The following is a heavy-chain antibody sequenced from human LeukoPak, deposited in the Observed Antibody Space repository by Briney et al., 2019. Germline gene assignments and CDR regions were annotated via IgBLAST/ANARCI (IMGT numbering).Heavy chain of an antibody. Sequence: GGSLRLSCAASGFTFSSHGMNWVRQAPGKGLEWVSGISGSGDTTYYADSVKGRFTISRDNSKNTLYLQMNSLGAEDTAVYYCARGSEYDVLTGYFPFDSWGQGTLVTVSS. CDR2: ISGSGDTT. D-gene: IGHD3-9*01. CDR1: GFTFSSHG. V-gene: IGHV3-23*01. J-gene: IGHJ4*02. CDR3: ARGSEYDVLTGYFPFDS.